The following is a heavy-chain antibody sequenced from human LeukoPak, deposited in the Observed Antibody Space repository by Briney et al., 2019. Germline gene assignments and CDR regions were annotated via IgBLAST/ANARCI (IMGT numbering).Heavy chain of an antibody. V-gene: IGHV1-2*02. D-gene: IGHD3-10*01. CDR2: INPNSGVT. J-gene: IGHJ4*02. CDR3: ARASITTLRGAAGVFDY. CDR1: GYTFTDYY. Sequence: ASVKVSCKASGYTFTDYYMHWVRQAPGQGLEWMGWINPNSGVTDYAQKFQGRVTMTRDTSISTAYMELGRLTSDDTAVYYCARASITTLRGAAGVFDYWGQGTLVTVYS.